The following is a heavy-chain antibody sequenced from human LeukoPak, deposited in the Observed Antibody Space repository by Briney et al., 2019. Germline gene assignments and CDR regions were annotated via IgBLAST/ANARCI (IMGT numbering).Heavy chain of an antibody. V-gene: IGHV5-51*01. Sequence: GEXXKISFKGCGYSFTIYWIGWVRQMTGKGMEWMGIIYPGYSYTRYSPSFKAQVTISADKSIRIAYLQWSSLKASDTAMYYCARREMATQTPFEYWGQGTLVTVSS. CDR3: ARREMATQTPFEY. CDR1: GYSFTIYW. CDR2: IYPGYSYT. J-gene: IGHJ4*02. D-gene: IGHD5-24*01.